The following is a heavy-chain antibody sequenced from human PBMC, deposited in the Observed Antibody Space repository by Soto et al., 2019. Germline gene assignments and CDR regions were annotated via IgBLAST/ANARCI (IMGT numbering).Heavy chain of an antibody. V-gene: IGHV1-18*04. Sequence: QVQLVQSGAEVKKPGASVKVSCKASGYTFTSYGISWVRQAPGQGLEWMGWISAYNGNTNYAQKLQGRVTMTTDTATSTAYMELRSRRSDDTAVYYCARGLERPPLWYYYYGMDVWGQGTTVTVSS. CDR3: ARGLERPPLWYYYYGMDV. CDR2: ISAYNGNT. J-gene: IGHJ6*02. D-gene: IGHD1-1*01. CDR1: GYTFTSYG.